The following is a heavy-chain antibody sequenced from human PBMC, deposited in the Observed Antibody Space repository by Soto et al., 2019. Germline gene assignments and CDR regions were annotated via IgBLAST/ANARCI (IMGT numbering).Heavy chain of an antibody. V-gene: IGHV4-59*11. J-gene: IGHJ4*02. Sequence: PSETLSLTCTVSGCSISSHYWSWIRQHPGKGLEWIGYIYYSGTTYYNPSLKSRVTISVDTSKNQFSLKLSSVTAADTAVYYCARVGTIGTLWYWGQGTQVTVSS. D-gene: IGHD1-1*01. CDR3: ARVGTIGTLWY. CDR2: IYYSGTT. CDR1: GCSISSHY.